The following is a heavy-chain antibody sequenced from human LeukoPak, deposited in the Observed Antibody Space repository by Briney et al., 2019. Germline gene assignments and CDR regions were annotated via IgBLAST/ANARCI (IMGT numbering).Heavy chain of an antibody. Sequence: LPGGSLRLSCAASGFTFSSYAMHWVRQAPGKGLEWVAVISYDGSNKYYADSVKGRFTISRDNSKNTLYLQMNSLRAEDTAVYYFARDGGYGDYAFDRWGQGTLVTVSS. V-gene: IGHV3-30-3*01. CDR1: GFTFSSYA. CDR2: ISYDGSNK. CDR3: ARDGGYGDYAFDR. D-gene: IGHD4-17*01. J-gene: IGHJ5*02.